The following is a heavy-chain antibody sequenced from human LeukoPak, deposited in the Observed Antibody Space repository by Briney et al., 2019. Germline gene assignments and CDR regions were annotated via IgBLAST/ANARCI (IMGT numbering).Heavy chain of an antibody. J-gene: IGHJ4*02. V-gene: IGHV4-59*11. D-gene: IGHD1-7*01. CDR1: GASINSHY. CDR2: SFYSGST. CDR3: ARGTGNWNFGV. Sequence: SETLSLTCTVSGASINSHYWSWFQQSPGKGLEWIGHSFYSGSTNYSPSLRSRVTISVDRPNNKFSLRLRSVTAADTAIYYCARGTGNWNFGVWGRGSLIIVSS.